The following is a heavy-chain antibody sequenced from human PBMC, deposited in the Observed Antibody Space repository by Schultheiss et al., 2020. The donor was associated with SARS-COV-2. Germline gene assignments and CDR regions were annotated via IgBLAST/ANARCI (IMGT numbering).Heavy chain of an antibody. J-gene: IGHJ4*02. V-gene: IGHV3-23*01. D-gene: IGHD4-23*01. CDR2: ISGSGGST. Sequence: GGSLRLSCAASGFTFSSYAMSWVRQAPGKGLEWVSAISGSGGSTYYADSVKGLFTISRDNSKNTLSLQMNSLRAEDTAVNYCARVETVATFFDYWGQGTPVTVSS. CDR1: GFTFSSYA. CDR3: ARVETVATFFDY.